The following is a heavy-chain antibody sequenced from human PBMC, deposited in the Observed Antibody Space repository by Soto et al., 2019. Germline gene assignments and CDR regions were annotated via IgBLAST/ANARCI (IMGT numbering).Heavy chain of an antibody. Sequence: GGSLRLSCAASGFTFSSYSMNWVRQAPGKGLEWVSSISSSSSYIYYADSVKGRFTISRDNAKNSLYLQMNSLRAEDTAVYYCARDSSGHDAFDIWGQGTMVTVSS. J-gene: IGHJ3*02. D-gene: IGHD6-19*01. V-gene: IGHV3-21*01. CDR1: GFTFSSYS. CDR2: ISSSSSYI. CDR3: ARDSSGHDAFDI.